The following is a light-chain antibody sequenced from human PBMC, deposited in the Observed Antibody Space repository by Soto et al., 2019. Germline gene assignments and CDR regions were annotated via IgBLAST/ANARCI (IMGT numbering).Light chain of an antibody. Sequence: EVVLTQSPGTLSLSPGERASLSCRASHSIHRSFLAWYQQRSGQAPRLLIYGASSRATGIPDWVSGSGCGTDLPLTISRLAPEGLAVYYCQQYDTAPYTFGPGTKLEIK. CDR3: QQYDTAPYT. CDR2: GAS. CDR1: HSIHRSF. J-gene: IGKJ2*01. V-gene: IGKV3-20*01.